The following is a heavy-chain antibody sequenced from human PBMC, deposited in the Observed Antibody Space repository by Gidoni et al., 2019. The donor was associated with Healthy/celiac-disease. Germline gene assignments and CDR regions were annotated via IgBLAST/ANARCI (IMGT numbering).Heavy chain of an antibody. CDR1: GGSISSYY. CDR3: ASLGDYEPYNWFDP. CDR2: IYYSGST. J-gene: IGHJ5*02. Sequence: QVQLQESGPGLVKPSETLSVTSSVSGGSISSYYWSWIRQPPGKGLQWIGYIYYSGSTNYNPSIKSRVNIAVDTYKNQFSLKLSYVTAEDTAVYYCASLGDYEPYNWFDPWGQGTLVTVSS. V-gene: IGHV4-59*01. D-gene: IGHD3-16*01.